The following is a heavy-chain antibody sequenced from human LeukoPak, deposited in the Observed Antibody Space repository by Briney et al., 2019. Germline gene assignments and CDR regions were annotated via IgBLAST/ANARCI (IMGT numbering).Heavy chain of an antibody. CDR2: IYTSGST. Sequence: SETLSLTCTVSGGSISSYYWSWIRQPAGKGLEWIGRIYTSGSTNYNPSLKSRVTMSVDTSKNQFSLKLSSVTAADTAVYYCARDSPGAGYGGYDSFFWFDPWGQGTLVTVSS. CDR3: ARDSPGAGYGGYDSFFWFDP. J-gene: IGHJ5*02. V-gene: IGHV4-4*07. CDR1: GGSISSYY. D-gene: IGHD5-12*01.